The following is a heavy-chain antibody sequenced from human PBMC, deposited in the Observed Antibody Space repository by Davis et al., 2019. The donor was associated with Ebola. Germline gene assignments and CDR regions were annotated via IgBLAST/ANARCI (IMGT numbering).Heavy chain of an antibody. V-gene: IGHV3-48*02. J-gene: IGHJ4*02. Sequence: PGGSLRLSCPASGITFSRYSMNWVRQAPGKGLEWVAFISSGSFTIHYADSVKGRFTISRDNAKNSLFLQMNSLRDEDTAVYYCARWSILGQWGQGTLVTVSS. CDR3: ARWSILGQ. D-gene: IGHD3-3*01. CDR1: GITFSRYS. CDR2: ISSGSFTI.